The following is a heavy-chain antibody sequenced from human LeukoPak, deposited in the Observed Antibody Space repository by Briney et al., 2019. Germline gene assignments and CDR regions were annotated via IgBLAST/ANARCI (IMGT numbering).Heavy chain of an antibody. D-gene: IGHD1-26*01. CDR1: GFTFSSYW. Sequence: PGGSLRLSCAASGFTFSSYWMHWVRQAPGKGLVWVSRINSDGSSTSYADSVKGRFAISRDNAKNTLSLQMNRLRADDTAVYYCARGHSGTYRIDYWGQGTLVTVSS. J-gene: IGHJ4*02. CDR2: INSDGSST. CDR3: ARGHSGTYRIDY. V-gene: IGHV3-74*01.